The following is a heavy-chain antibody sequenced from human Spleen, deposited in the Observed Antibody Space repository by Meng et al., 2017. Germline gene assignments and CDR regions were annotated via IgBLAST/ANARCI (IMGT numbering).Heavy chain of an antibody. J-gene: IGHJ5*02. V-gene: IGHV4-34*01. Sequence: QVQLQESGPGLVKPSGTLSRTCAVDGWSFSGYYWSWIRQPPGKGLEWIGEINHSGSTNYNPSLKSRVTISEDTSKNQFSLKLSSVTAADTAVYYCARGSGSPEYCSSTSCYSGGWFDPWGQGTLVTVSS. CDR2: INHSGST. CDR1: GWSFSGYY. CDR3: ARGSGSPEYCSSTSCYSGGWFDP. D-gene: IGHD2-2*02.